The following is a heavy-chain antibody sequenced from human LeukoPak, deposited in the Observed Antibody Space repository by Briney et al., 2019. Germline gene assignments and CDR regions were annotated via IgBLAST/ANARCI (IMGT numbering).Heavy chain of an antibody. V-gene: IGHV1-2*02. J-gene: IGHJ4*02. CDR2: INPNSGGT. Sequence: ASVKVSCKASGYTFTGYYMHWVRQAPGQGLEWMGWINPNSGGTNYAQKFQGRVTMTRDTSISTAYMELSRLRSDDTAVCYCARGDSSYYYDSSGYSLTFDYWGQGTPVTVSS. D-gene: IGHD3-22*01. CDR3: ARGDSSYYYDSSGYSLTFDY. CDR1: GYTFTGYY.